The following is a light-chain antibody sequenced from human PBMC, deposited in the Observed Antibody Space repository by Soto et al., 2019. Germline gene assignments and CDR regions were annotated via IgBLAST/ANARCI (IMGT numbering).Light chain of an antibody. CDR2: WAS. CDR3: QQYYATPVT. CDR1: QTFLYNSNY. Sequence: DIVMTQSPDSLAVSLGERATINCKSSQTFLYNSNYLAWYQQKPGQPPKRLIYWASTRESGVPDRFSGSGSGTDFTLTISSLQAGDVAVYYCQQYYATPVTFGQGTKVEIK. J-gene: IGKJ1*01. V-gene: IGKV4-1*01.